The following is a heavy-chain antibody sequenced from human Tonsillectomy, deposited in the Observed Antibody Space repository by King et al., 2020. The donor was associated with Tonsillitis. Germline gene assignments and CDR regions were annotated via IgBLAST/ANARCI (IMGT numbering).Heavy chain of an antibody. V-gene: IGHV3-21*01. CDR2: ISPTGRSI. CDR1: GFTFNTCG. D-gene: IGHD1-26*01. CDR3: TRGETLGPTTGFDY. J-gene: IGHJ4*02. Sequence: VQLVESGGGLVKPGGSLRLSCVTSGFTFNTCGRNWVRQAPGKGLEWVSSISPTGRSIYYTDSVKGRFTISRDNAKNSLYLQINSLRAEDTAVYYCTRGETLGPTTGFDYWGQGTLVTVSS.